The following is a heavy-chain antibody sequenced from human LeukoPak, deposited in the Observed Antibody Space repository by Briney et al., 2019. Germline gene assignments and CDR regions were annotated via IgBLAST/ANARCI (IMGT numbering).Heavy chain of an antibody. Sequence: SETLSLTCTVSGGSISSYYWSWIRQPAGKGLEWIGRIYISGSTNYNPSLKSRVTMSVDTSKNQFSLKPSSVTAADTAVYYCARDRGTWNDDGFDYWGQGTLVTVSS. CDR2: IYISGST. D-gene: IGHD1-1*01. CDR3: ARDRGTWNDDGFDY. J-gene: IGHJ4*02. V-gene: IGHV4-4*07. CDR1: GGSISSYY.